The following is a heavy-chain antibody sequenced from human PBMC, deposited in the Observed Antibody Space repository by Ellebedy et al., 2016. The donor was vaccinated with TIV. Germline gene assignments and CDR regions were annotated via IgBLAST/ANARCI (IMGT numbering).Heavy chain of an antibody. V-gene: IGHV1-18*01. CDR1: GYIFMNHG. Sequence: AASVKVSCKASGYIFMNHGITWVRQAPGQGLEWMGWIGVYNGNTKYAQKLQGRVTMTTDTSTGTAYMELRSLRSDDTAVYYCARLEGAANWLDSWGQGTLATVSS. CDR2: IGVYNGNT. D-gene: IGHD1-26*01. J-gene: IGHJ5*01. CDR3: ARLEGAANWLDS.